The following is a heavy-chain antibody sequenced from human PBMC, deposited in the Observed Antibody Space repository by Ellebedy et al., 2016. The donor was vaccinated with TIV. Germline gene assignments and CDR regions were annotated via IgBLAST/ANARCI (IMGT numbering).Heavy chain of an antibody. CDR2: IIPFLGTA. CDR3: ATDTGPFDY. V-gene: IGHV1-69*13. D-gene: IGHD2-8*02. CDR1: GCTFTNYA. Sequence: AASVKVSCKASGCTFTNYAITWVRQAPGQGLELMGGIIPFLGTANYAQKFQGRVTITADESTTTAYMELSSLRSEDTAVYYCATDTGPFDYWGQGTLVTVSS. J-gene: IGHJ4*02.